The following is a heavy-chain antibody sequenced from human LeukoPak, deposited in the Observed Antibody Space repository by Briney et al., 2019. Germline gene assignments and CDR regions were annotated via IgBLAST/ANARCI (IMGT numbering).Heavy chain of an antibody. J-gene: IGHJ4*02. V-gene: IGHV3-23*01. CDR2: ITSSGGST. CDR1: GFTFSSYA. Sequence: PGGSLRLSCAASGFTFSSYAMSWVRQAPGKGLEWVSSITSSGGSTYYAGSVKGQFTISRGNSKNTVYLQMNSLRAEDTAVYYCAKDRPNYYDSSGHYYRRNGDYWGQGTLVTVSS. CDR3: AKDRPNYYDSSGHYYRRNGDY. D-gene: IGHD3-22*01.